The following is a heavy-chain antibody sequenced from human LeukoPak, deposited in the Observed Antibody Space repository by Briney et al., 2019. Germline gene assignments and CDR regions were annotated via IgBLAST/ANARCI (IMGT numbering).Heavy chain of an antibody. Sequence: GGSLRLSCAASGFTFSLYWMAWVRQAPGKGLEWVANIREDESEKYYVDSVKGRFTISRDNAKNSMYLEMNSLRAEDTAVYYCARGHNSTLPDWGQGSLVTVSS. CDR2: IREDESEK. J-gene: IGHJ4*02. D-gene: IGHD1-20*01. CDR3: ARGHNSTLPD. CDR1: GFTFSLYW. V-gene: IGHV3-7*04.